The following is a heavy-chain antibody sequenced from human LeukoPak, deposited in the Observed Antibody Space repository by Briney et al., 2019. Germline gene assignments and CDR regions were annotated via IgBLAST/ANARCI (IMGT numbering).Heavy chain of an antibody. V-gene: IGHV4-4*07. J-gene: IGHJ2*01. Sequence: SETLSLTCTVSGGSMSSSYWNWIRQPAGRGLEWIGRLSSSGTTYNPSLKSRVTMSLDTSKNQFSLRLRSVTAADTAVYYCAIEQGIGVYWYWYFDLWGRGTLITVSS. CDR3: AIEQGIGVYWYWYFDL. CDR1: GGSMSSSY. CDR2: LSSSGTT. D-gene: IGHD2-8*02.